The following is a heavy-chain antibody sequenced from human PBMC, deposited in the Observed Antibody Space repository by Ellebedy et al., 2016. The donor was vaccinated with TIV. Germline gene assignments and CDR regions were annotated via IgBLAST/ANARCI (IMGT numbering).Heavy chain of an antibody. D-gene: IGHD3-22*01. CDR1: GGSISSGGYY. J-gene: IGHJ6*02. CDR3: ARDRYYDSSGSTDYYGMDV. Sequence: MPSETLSLTCTVSGGSISSGGYYWSWIRQHPGKGLEWIGYIYYSGSTYYNPSLKSRVTISVDTSKNQFSLKLSSVTAADTAVYYCARDRYYDSSGSTDYYGMDVWGQGTTVTVSS. V-gene: IGHV4-31*03. CDR2: IYYSGST.